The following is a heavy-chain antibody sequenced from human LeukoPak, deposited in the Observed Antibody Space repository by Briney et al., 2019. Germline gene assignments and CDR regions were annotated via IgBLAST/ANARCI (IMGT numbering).Heavy chain of an antibody. CDR3: ARTTNSCYYDFYIDV. CDR1: GCIFNSAV. V-gene: IGHV1-18*01. D-gene: IGHD1-26*01. CDR2: INAYNYNT. Sequence: ASVNVSCKSSGCIFNSAVISWVRQAGGRGVEGMGCINAYNYNTKYAEKLQGRVTMTTDTSTSTAYMELRSLRSDDTAVYYCARTTNSCYYDFYIDVWGKGTTVTVSS. J-gene: IGHJ6*03.